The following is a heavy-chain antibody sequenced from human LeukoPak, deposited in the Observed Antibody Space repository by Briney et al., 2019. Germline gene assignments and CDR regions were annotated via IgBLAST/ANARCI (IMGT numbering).Heavy chain of an antibody. CDR2: IKQDGSET. CDR3: ARDCCASGSHDY. V-gene: IGHV3-7*04. D-gene: IGHD3-10*01. CDR1: AITFSNSW. J-gene: IGHJ4*01. Sequence: GGSLRLSCTASAITFSNSWMSWVRQAPGKGLEWVANIKQDGSETNYVDSVKGRFTISRDNAKNSLFLQMNSLRGEDTAVYYCARDCCASGSHDYWGQGTLVTVSS.